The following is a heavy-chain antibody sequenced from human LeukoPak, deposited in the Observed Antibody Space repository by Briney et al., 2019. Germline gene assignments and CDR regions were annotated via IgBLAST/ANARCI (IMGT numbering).Heavy chain of an antibody. J-gene: IGHJ6*02. V-gene: IGHV3-9*01. D-gene: IGHD3-10*01. CDR1: GFSFEEYA. Sequence: GRSLRLSCAASGFSFEEYAMHWVRQAPGKGLEWVSGISWNSGNIGYADSVKGRFTISRDNAKNSLYLQMNSLRAEDTALYYCTKDKGGHGSGSYIWPGMDVWGQGTTVTVSS. CDR3: TKDKGGHGSGSYIWPGMDV. CDR2: ISWNSGNI.